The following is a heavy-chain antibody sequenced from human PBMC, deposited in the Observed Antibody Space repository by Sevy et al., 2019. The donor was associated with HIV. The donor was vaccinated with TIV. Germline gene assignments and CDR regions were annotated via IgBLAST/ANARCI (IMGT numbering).Heavy chain of an antibody. Sequence: GGSLRLSCAASGFTLSNFAMHWVRQAPGKGLEYVSAISTDGDNTYYADSVKGRFTISRDNSKNTLYLQMSSLRAEDTAVYYCVKDGSRQQLLYWFDPWGQGTLVTVSS. CDR3: VKDGSRQQLLYWFDP. D-gene: IGHD3-10*01. J-gene: IGHJ5*02. CDR2: ISTDGDNT. CDR1: GFTLSNFA. V-gene: IGHV3-64D*06.